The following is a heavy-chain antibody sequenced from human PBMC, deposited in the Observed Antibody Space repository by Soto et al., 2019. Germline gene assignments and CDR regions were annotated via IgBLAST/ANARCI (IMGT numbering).Heavy chain of an antibody. CDR1: GFTFSSYA. J-gene: IGHJ4*02. V-gene: IGHV3-21*01. D-gene: IGHD1-26*01. Sequence: GGSLRLSCAASGFTFSSYAMSWVRQAPGKGLEWVSAISSSSSYIYYADSVKGRFTISRDNAKNSLYLQMNSLRAEDTAVYYCARDGAPAPLHPAYSGSYFDYWGQGTLVTVSS. CDR2: ISSSSSYI. CDR3: ARDGAPAPLHPAYSGSYFDY.